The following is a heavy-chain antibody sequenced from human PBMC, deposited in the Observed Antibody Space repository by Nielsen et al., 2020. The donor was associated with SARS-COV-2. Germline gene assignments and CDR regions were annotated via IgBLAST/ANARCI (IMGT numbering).Heavy chain of an antibody. CDR2: MYSSGST. V-gene: IGHV4-61*08. Sequence: SETLSLTCTVSGGSISSGGYYWNWIRQSPGKGLEWIGSMYSSGSTNYNPSLKSRVTTSVDTSKNQFSLKLSSVTAADTAVYYCARRRSGWGHFDYWGQGTLVTVSS. J-gene: IGHJ4*02. D-gene: IGHD6-19*01. CDR1: GGSISSGGYY. CDR3: ARRRSGWGHFDY.